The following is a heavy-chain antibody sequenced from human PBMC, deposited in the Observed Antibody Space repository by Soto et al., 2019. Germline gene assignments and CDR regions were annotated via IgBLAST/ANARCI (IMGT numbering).Heavy chain of an antibody. CDR3: ARGGSPVRSYYYGMDV. CDR1: GFTFSDYY. J-gene: IGHJ6*02. V-gene: IGHV3-11*06. CDR2: ISSSSSYT. Sequence: GGSLRLSCAASGFTFSDYYMSWIRQAPGKGLAWVSYISSSSSYTNYADSVKGRFTISRDNAKNSLYLQMNSLRAEDAAVYYCARGGSPVRSYYYGMDVWGQGTTVTVSS. D-gene: IGHD3-10*01.